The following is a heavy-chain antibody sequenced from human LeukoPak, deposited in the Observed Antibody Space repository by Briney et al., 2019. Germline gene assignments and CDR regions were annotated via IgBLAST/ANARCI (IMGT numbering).Heavy chain of an antibody. Sequence: ASVKVSCKASGYTFTSYGISWVRQAPGPGLEWMGWISAYNGNTNYAQKLQGRVTMTTDTSTSTAYMELRSLRSDDTAVYYCARGPHSTIHYDSSGYHDYWAREPWSPSPQ. CDR1: GYTFTSYG. CDR3: ARGPHSTIHYDSSGYHDY. CDR2: ISAYNGNT. J-gene: IGHJ4*02. V-gene: IGHV1-18*01. D-gene: IGHD3-22*01.